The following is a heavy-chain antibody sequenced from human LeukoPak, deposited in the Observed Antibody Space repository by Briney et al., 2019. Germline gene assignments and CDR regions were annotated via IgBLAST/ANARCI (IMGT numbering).Heavy chain of an antibody. D-gene: IGHD5-12*01. Sequence: SETLSLTCTVSGGSISSYYWSWIRQPAGKGLEWIGRIYTSGSTNYNPSLKSRVTMSVDTSKNQFSLKLSSVTAADTAVYYCARRRRVATWAPYYYYGMDVWGQGTTVTVSS. CDR3: ARRRRVATWAPYYYYGMDV. J-gene: IGHJ6*02. CDR2: IYTSGST. V-gene: IGHV4-4*07. CDR1: GGSISSYY.